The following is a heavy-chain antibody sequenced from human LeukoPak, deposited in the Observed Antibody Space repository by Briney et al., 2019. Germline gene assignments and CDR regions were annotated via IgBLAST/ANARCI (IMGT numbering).Heavy chain of an antibody. J-gene: IGHJ4*02. CDR3: AREEGGSYYFDY. CDR2: IIPIFGTA. CDR1: GGTFSSYA. D-gene: IGHD1-26*01. V-gene: IGHV1-69*13. Sequence: SVKVSCKTSGGTFSSYAISWVRQAPGQGLEWMGGIIPIFGTANYAQKFQGRVTITADESTSTAYMELSSLRSEDTAVYYCAREEGGSYYFDYWGQGTLVTVSS.